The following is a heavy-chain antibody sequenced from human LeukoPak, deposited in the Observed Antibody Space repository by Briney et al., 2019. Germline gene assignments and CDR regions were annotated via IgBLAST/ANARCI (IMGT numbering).Heavy chain of an antibody. Sequence: GGSLGLSCAASGFIFSNYALMWLRQSPGKGLEWVSAIRGSGGGTFYADSVKGRFTISRDNSKNTLYLQMNGLRAEDTAVYYCARDPNGDYIGAFDTWGRGTLVTVSS. J-gene: IGHJ3*02. CDR1: GFIFSNYA. D-gene: IGHD4-17*01. CDR2: IRGSGGGT. V-gene: IGHV3-23*01. CDR3: ARDPNGDYIGAFDT.